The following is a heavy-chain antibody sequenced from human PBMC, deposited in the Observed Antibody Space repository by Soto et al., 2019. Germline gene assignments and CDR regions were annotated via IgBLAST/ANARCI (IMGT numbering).Heavy chain of an antibody. J-gene: IGHJ4*02. CDR2: IIPYYNTL. D-gene: IGHD6-13*01. Sequence: QAPVVQSGAEVRKPGASVKLSCKASEGTSNSYAIAWVRQAPGQGLEWMGGIIPYYNTLNYAQKFQDRVTITADDSTNTVYMELSSLRSDDTAVYFCASGASRWYPYFFDSWAQGTLVTVSS. V-gene: IGHV1-69*01. CDR3: ASGASRWYPYFFDS. CDR1: EGTSNSYA.